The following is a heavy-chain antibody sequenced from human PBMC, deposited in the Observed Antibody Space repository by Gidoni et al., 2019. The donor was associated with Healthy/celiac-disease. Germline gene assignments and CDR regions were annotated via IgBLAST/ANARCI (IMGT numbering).Heavy chain of an antibody. CDR3: ARDRSLRFWGSGMDV. CDR1: GFTFSSYS. CDR2: ISSSSSTI. Sequence: EVQLVESGGGLVQPGGSLRLSCAASGFTFSSYSMNWVRQAPGKGLDWVSYISSSSSTIYYADSVKGRFTISRDNAKNSLYLQMNSLRDEDTAVYYCARDRSLRFWGSGMDVWGQGTTVTVSS. V-gene: IGHV3-48*02. D-gene: IGHD3-3*01. J-gene: IGHJ6*02.